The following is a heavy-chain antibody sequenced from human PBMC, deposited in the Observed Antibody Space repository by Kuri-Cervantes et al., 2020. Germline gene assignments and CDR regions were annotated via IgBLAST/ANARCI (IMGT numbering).Heavy chain of an antibody. V-gene: IGHV3-21*04. J-gene: IGHJ4*02. CDR1: GFTFSSYS. D-gene: IGHD2/OR15-2a*01. CDR3: AKDSTVLGYFDY. CDR2: IGSSSSYI. Sequence: GESLKISCAASGFTFSSYSMNWVRQAPGKGLEWVSSIGSSSSYIYYADSVKGRFTISRDNAKNSLYLQMNSLRAEDTALYYCAKDSTVLGYFDYWGQGTLVTVSS.